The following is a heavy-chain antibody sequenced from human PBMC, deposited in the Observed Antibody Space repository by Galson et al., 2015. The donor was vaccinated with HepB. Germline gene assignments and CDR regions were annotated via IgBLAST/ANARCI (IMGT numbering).Heavy chain of an antibody. CDR1: GGSFSGYY. Sequence: LSLTCAVYGGSFSGYYWSWIRQPPGKGLEWIGEINHSGSTNYNPSLKSRVTISVDTSKNQFSLKLSSVTAADTAVYYCARDRGITFGGVIVPDAFDIWGQGTMVTVSS. D-gene: IGHD3-16*02. J-gene: IGHJ3*02. CDR2: INHSGST. V-gene: IGHV4-34*09. CDR3: ARDRGITFGGVIVPDAFDI.